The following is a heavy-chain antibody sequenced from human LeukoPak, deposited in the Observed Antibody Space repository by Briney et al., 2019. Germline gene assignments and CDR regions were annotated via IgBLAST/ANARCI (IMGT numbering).Heavy chain of an antibody. V-gene: IGHV3-23*01. CDR3: AFSYYYGSGSYPLDY. Sequence: GGSLRLSCAAPGFTFSSYAMSWVRQAPGKGLEWVSAISGSGGSTYYADSVKGRFTISRDNSKNTLYLQMNSLRAEDTAVYYCAFSYYYGSGSYPLDYWGQGTLVTVSS. D-gene: IGHD3-10*01. CDR2: ISGSGGST. J-gene: IGHJ4*02. CDR1: GFTFSSYA.